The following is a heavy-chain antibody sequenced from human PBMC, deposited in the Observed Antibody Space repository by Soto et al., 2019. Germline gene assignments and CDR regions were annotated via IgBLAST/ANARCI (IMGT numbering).Heavy chain of an antibody. D-gene: IGHD2-2*01. Sequence: EVPLVESGGGLVQPGGSLRLSCAASGFTFSSYAMHWVRQAPGKGLEYVSAISSNGGSTYYANSVKGRFTISRDNSKNTLYLQMGSLRAEDMAVYYCASSSIVVDDAFDIWGQGTMVTVSS. J-gene: IGHJ3*02. CDR3: ASSSIVVDDAFDI. CDR2: ISSNGGST. CDR1: GFTFSSYA. V-gene: IGHV3-64*01.